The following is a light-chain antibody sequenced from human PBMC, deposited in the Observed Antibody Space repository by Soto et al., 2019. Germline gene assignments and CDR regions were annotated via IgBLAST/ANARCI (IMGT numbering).Light chain of an antibody. V-gene: IGLV2-14*01. Sequence: QSALTQPASVSGSPGQSITISCTGTSSDVGGYNYVSWYQQHPGKAPKLTIYEVSNRPSGVFNRFSGSKSGNTASLTISWLQAEDEADYYCSSYTSSSTLVVFGGGTKRTVL. CDR3: SSYTSSSTLVV. CDR1: SSDVGGYNY. J-gene: IGLJ2*01. CDR2: EVS.